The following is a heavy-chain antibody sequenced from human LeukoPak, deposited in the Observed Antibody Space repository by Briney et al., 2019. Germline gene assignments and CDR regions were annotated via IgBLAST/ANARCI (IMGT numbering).Heavy chain of an antibody. CDR2: LYYSGNT. Sequence: SETLSLTCTVSGGSISSYYWAWIRQPPGKGLEWIATLYYSGNTYYNPSLKSRVTISVDTSKNQFSLKLNSVTDADTALYYCARRWSTSWTTFDYWGQGTLVTVSS. CDR3: ARRWSTSWTTFDY. J-gene: IGHJ4*02. D-gene: IGHD6-13*01. V-gene: IGHV4-39*01. CDR1: GGSISSYY.